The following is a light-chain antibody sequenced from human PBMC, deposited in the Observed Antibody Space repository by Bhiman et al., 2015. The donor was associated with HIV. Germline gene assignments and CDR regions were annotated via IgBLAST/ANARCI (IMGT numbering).Light chain of an antibody. CDR3: NSRDSRGNHWV. CDR2: GKN. CDR1: SLRSYF. V-gene: IGLV3-19*01. J-gene: IGLJ2*01. Sequence: SSELTQDPAVSVALGQTVRITCQGDSLRSYFATWYQQKPGQAPVLVIYGKNKRPSGIPDRFFGSSSGNIASLTITGALAEDEADYYCNSRDSRGNHWVFGGGTKLTVL.